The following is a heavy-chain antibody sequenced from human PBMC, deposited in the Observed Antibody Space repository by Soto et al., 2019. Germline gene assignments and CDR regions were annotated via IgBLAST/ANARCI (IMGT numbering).Heavy chain of an antibody. D-gene: IGHD3-22*01. V-gene: IGHV4-30-4*01. J-gene: IGHJ4*02. CDR1: GGSISSGDYY. CDR2: IYYSGST. Sequence: SETLSLTCTVSGGSISSGDYYWSWIRQPPGKGLEWIGYIYYSGSTYYNPSLKSRVTISVDTSKNQFSLKLSSVTAADTAVYYCARVNTYYYDSSGYYYYFDYWGQGTLVTVSS. CDR3: ARVNTYYYDSSGYYYYFDY.